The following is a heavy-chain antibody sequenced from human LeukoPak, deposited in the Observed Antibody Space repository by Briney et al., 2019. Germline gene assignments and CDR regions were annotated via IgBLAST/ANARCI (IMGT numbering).Heavy chain of an antibody. D-gene: IGHD3-10*01. CDR3: AKDPYGSGTY. V-gene: IGHV3-23*01. J-gene: IGHJ4*02. CDR2: ISGSGGST. Sequence: GGSLRLSCTTSGFTFGDYAMSWFRQAPGKGLEWVSAISGSGGSTYYADSVKGRLTISRDNSKNTLYLQMNSLRAEDTAVYYCAKDPYGSGTYWGQGTLVTVSS. CDR1: GFTFGDYA.